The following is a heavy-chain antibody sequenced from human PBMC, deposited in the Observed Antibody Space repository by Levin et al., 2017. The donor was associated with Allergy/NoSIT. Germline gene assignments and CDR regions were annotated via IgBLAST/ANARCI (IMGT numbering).Heavy chain of an antibody. CDR1: GFTFSSYA. V-gene: IGHV3-30*04. CDR3: AREAGAARVHYYGMDG. D-gene: IGHD6-6*01. J-gene: IGHJ6*02. Sequence: TGGSLRLSCAASGFTFSSYAMHWVRQAPGKGLEWVAVISYDGSNKYYADSVKGRFTISRDNSKNTLYLQMNSLRAEDTAVYYCAREAGAARVHYYGMDGWGQGTTVTVSS. CDR2: ISYDGSNK.